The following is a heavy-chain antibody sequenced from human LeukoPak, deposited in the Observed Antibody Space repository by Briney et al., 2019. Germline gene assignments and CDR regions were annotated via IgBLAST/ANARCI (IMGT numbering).Heavy chain of an antibody. CDR2: ISSSSSTI. CDR3: ARVLGGSYYAQIDY. V-gene: IGHV3-48*01. CDR1: GFTFSSYA. J-gene: IGHJ4*02. Sequence: GGSPRLSCAASGFTFSSYAMHWVRQAPGKGLEWVSYISSSSSTIYYADSVKGRFTISRDNAKNSLYLQMNSLRAEDTAVYYCARVLGGSYYAQIDYWGQGTLVTVSS. D-gene: IGHD1-26*01.